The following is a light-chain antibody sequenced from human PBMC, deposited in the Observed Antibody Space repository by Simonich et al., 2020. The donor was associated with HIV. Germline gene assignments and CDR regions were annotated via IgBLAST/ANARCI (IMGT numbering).Light chain of an antibody. CDR2: DAS. V-gene: IGKV3-11*01. CDR3: HQRSNWIT. CDR1: QSVSNY. Sequence: EIVLTQSPGTLSLSPEERATLSCRASQSVSNYLAWYQQKPGQAPRLLIYDASNRATGIPARFSGSGSGTDFTLTISSLEPEDFAVYYCHQRSNWITFGQGTRLEIK. J-gene: IGKJ5*01.